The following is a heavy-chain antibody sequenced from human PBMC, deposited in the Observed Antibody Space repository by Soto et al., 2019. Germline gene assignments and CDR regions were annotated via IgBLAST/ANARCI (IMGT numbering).Heavy chain of an antibody. J-gene: IGHJ5*01. CDR2: IYYSGST. CDR1: GGSISSSSYY. D-gene: IGHD3-10*01. CDR3: ASGVRITMVRCVFPDSGTVEFDT. Sequence: SETLSLTCTVSGGSISSSSYYWGWIRQPPGKGLEWIGSIYYSGSTYYNPSLKSRVTISVDTSKNQFSLKLSSVTAADTAVYYCASGVRITMVRCVFPDSGTVEFDTWCQDTVVTVSS. V-gene: IGHV4-39*01.